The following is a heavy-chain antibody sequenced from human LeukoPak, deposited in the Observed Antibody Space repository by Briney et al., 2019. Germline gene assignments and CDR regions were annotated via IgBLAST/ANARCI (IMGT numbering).Heavy chain of an antibody. J-gene: IGHJ6*03. Sequence: GASLKISCKCSGYIFTSYWGGGVRQLPGKGLEWLGIIYPVDSDTTYSPSFHGQVTISADNSISTAYLQWSSLKASDTAMYYCARHTHYYYMDVWGKGTTVTVSS. V-gene: IGHV5-51*01. CDR3: ARHTHYYYMDV. CDR2: IYPVDSDT. CDR1: GYIFTSYW.